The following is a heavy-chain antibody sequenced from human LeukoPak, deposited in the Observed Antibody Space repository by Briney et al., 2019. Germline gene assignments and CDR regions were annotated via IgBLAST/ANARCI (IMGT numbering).Heavy chain of an antibody. CDR3: AKDLRTGYSGYDGSRADP. J-gene: IGHJ5*02. CDR2: ISYDGSNK. V-gene: IGHV3-30*18. Sequence: GGSLRLSCAASGFTFSSYGMHWVRQAPGKGLEWVAVISYDGSNKYYADSVKGRFTISRDNSKNTLYLQMNSLRAEDTAVYYCAKDLRTGYSGYDGSRADPWGQGTLVTVSS. CDR1: GFTFSSYG. D-gene: IGHD5-12*01.